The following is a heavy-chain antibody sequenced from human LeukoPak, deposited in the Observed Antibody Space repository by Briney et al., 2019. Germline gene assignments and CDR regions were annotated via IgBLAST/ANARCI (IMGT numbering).Heavy chain of an antibody. D-gene: IGHD3-10*01. CDR2: IIPIFGTA. CDR3: ARVARWFGGDYYYYYMDV. V-gene: IGHV1-69*06. Sequence: SVKVSCKASGGTFSSYAISWVRQAPGQGLEWMGGIIPIFGTANYAQKFQGRVTITADKSTSTAYMELSSLRSDDTAVYYCARVARWFGGDYYYYYMDVWGKGTTVTVSS. J-gene: IGHJ6*03. CDR1: GGTFSSYA.